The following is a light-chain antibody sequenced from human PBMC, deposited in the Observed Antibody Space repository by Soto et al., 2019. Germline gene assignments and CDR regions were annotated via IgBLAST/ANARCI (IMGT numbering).Light chain of an antibody. Sequence: DIVMTQSPDSLAVSLGERATINCKSSQSVLYSSNNKNYLAWYQQKPGQPPKLLIYWASTRESGVPDRVSGSGSGTDFTLTTSSLQAEDVAVYYCQQYYSTLITFGQGTRLEIK. CDR1: QSVLYSSNNKNY. CDR2: WAS. V-gene: IGKV4-1*01. J-gene: IGKJ5*01. CDR3: QQYYSTLIT.